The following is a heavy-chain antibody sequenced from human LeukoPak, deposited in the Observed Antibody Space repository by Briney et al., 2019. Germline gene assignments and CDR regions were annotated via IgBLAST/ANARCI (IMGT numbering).Heavy chain of an antibody. J-gene: IGHJ4*02. CDR3: ARGPVRGVIQL. CDR1: GFTVSSNY. D-gene: IGHD3-10*01. Sequence: SGGSLRLSCAASGFTVSSNYMSWVRQAPGKGLEWGSVIYSGGSTYYAASVEGLFTISRDNSKNTLYLQMNSLRAEDTAVYYCARGPVRGVIQLWGQGTLVTVSS. CDR2: IYSGGST. V-gene: IGHV3-53*01.